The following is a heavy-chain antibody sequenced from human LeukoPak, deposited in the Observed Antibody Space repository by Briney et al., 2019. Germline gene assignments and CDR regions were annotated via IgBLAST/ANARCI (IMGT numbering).Heavy chain of an antibody. CDR2: FYYSGST. V-gene: IGHV4-59*01. CDR1: GGSISSYY. CDR3: ARRKGTFDY. J-gene: IGHJ4*02. Sequence: PSETLSLTCTVSGGSISSYYWSWIRQPPGKGLEWIGYFYYSGSTNYNPSLKSRVTISVDTSKNQFSLKLSSVTAADTAVYYCARRKGTFDYWGQGTLVTVSS.